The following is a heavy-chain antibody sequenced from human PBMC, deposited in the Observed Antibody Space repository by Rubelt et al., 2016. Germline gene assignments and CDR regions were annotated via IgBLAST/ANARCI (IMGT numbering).Heavy chain of an antibody. Sequence: QWIGSIYYSGSTYYNPSLKSRVTVSVDTSKNQFSLKLSSVTAADTAVYYCARHLDRKIIQTAFDIWAQGTMVTVSS. V-gene: IGHV4-39*01. D-gene: IGHD1-14*01. J-gene: IGHJ3*02. CDR3: ARHLDRKIIQTAFDI. CDR2: IYYSGST.